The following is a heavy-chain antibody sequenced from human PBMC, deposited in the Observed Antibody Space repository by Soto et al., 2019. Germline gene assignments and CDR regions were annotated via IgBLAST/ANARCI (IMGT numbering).Heavy chain of an antibody. J-gene: IGHJ4*02. CDR3: TGEVASGY. CDR1: GFTVSTYG. CDR2: ISRDGGTK. D-gene: IGHD2-8*02. V-gene: IGHV3-30*03. Sequence: ESGGGVVQPGRSLRLSCAVSGFTVSTYGMHWVRQDPGKGLEWVAVISRDGGTKYYADSVKGRFTISRDNSRNTLFLEMNSLRGDDMAVYYCTGEVASGYWGQGTLVTVSS.